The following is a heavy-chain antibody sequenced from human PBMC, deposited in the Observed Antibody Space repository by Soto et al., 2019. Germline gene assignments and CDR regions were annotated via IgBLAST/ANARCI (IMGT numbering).Heavy chain of an antibody. CDR2: IYYSGST. CDR3: ATIAIQLLDYYYGMDV. CDR1: GGSLSRSSYY. D-gene: IGHD1-26*01. V-gene: IGHV4-39*01. J-gene: IGHJ6*02. Sequence: SETLSLTCTVSGGSLSRSSYYWGWIRQPPGKGLEWIGSIYYSGSTYYNPSLKSRGTISVDTSKNQSSLKLSSVKAADTAVYYCATIAIQLLDYYYGMDVWGQGTTVSVSS.